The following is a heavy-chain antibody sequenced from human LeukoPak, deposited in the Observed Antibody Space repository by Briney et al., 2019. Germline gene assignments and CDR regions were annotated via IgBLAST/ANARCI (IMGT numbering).Heavy chain of an antibody. CDR3: TRANYDFWSGYYLNWFDP. J-gene: IGHJ5*02. CDR2: IYTSGST. V-gene: IGHV4-4*09. D-gene: IGHD3-3*01. CDR1: GGSISSYY. Sequence: SETLSFTCTVSGGSISSYYWSWIRQPPGKGLEWIGYIYTSGSTNYNPSLKSRVTISVDTSKNQFSLKLSSVTAADTAVYYCTRANYDFWSGYYLNWFDPWGQGTLVTVSS.